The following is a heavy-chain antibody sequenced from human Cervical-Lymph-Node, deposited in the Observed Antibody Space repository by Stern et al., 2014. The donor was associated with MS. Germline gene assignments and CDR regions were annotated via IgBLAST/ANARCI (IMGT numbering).Heavy chain of an antibody. V-gene: IGHV1-8*01. D-gene: IGHD6-13*01. CDR3: ASSTAAGEGDEYYYYGMDV. CDR1: GYTFTSYA. CDR2: MHPNSGNT. Sequence: VQLVESGAEVKKPGASVKVSCKASGYTFTSYAINWVRQAPGQGLEWMGWMHPNSGNTGYAQKFQGRVTMTRNTSISTAYMELSSLRSEDTAVYYCASSTAAGEGDEYYYYGMDVWGQGTTVTVSS. J-gene: IGHJ6*02.